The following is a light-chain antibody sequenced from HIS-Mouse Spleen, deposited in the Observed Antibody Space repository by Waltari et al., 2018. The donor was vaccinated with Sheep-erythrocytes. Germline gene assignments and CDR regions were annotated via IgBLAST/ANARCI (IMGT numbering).Light chain of an antibody. J-gene: IGKJ4*01. V-gene: IGKV4-1*01. CDR1: QSVLYSSNNKNY. Sequence: IVMTQSPDSLAVSLGQRATMNCESSQSVLYSSNNKNYLAWYQQKPGQPPKLLIYWASTRESGVPDRFSGSGSGTDFTLTISSLQAEDVAVYYCQQYYSTLTFGGGTKVEIK. CDR3: QQYYSTLT. CDR2: WAS.